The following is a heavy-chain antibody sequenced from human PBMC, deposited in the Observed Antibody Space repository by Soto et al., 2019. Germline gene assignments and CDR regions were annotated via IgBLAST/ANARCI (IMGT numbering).Heavy chain of an antibody. D-gene: IGHD6-13*01. J-gene: IGHJ4*02. CDR2: ISGSGVST. V-gene: IGHV3-23*01. Sequence: EVQLLGSGGGLVQPGGSLRLSCAASGFTFSSYAMSWVRQAPGKGLEWVSAISGSGVSTYYADSVKGRFTISRDNSKNTLYMQMNSLRAEDTAVYYCAKEHHYSSSWSEFDYWGQGTLVTVSS. CDR3: AKEHHYSSSWSEFDY. CDR1: GFTFSSYA.